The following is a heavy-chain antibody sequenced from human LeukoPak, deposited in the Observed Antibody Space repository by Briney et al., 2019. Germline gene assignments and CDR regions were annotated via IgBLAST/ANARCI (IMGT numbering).Heavy chain of an antibody. Sequence: SETLSLTCTVSGGSISSYYWSWIRQPPGKGLEWIGYIYYSGSTNYNPSLKSRVTISVDTSKNQFSLKLSSVTAAGTAVYYCARVAYSSGLEAWGQGTLVTVSS. V-gene: IGHV4-59*01. J-gene: IGHJ5*02. CDR3: ARVAYSSGLEA. D-gene: IGHD6-19*01. CDR2: IYYSGST. CDR1: GGSISSYY.